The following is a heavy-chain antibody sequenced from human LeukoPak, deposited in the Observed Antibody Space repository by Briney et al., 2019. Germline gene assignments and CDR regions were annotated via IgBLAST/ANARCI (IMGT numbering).Heavy chain of an antibody. CDR2: ISSTSSTI. D-gene: IGHD3-22*01. V-gene: IGHV3-48*02. CDR3: ARAAPYYYDSSGYSAFDS. CDR1: GFTFRRYS. Sequence: GGSLRLSCAASGFTFRRYSMHWVRQAPGKGLEWVSYISSTSSTIYYADSVKGRFTISRDNAKNSLYLQMNSLRDEDTAVYYCARAAPYYYDSSGYSAFDSWGQGTMVTVSA. J-gene: IGHJ3*02.